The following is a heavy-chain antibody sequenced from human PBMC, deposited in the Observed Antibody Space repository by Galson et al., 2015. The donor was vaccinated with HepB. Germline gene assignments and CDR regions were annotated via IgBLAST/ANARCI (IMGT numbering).Heavy chain of an antibody. CDR1: GYTFTSYG. CDR3: ARGLTGYRTGWFDP. D-gene: IGHD3-9*01. Sequence: SVKVSCKASGYTFTSYGVSWVRQAAGQGLEWMGWISAYNGNTNYAQKLQGRVTMTTDTSTSTAYMELRSLRSDDTAVYYCARGLTGYRTGWFDPWGQGTLVTVSS. CDR2: ISAYNGNT. V-gene: IGHV1-18*01. J-gene: IGHJ5*02.